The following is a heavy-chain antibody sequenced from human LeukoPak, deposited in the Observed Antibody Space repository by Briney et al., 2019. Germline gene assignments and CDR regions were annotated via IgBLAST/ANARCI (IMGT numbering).Heavy chain of an antibody. CDR3: AKGYTNGVNQEVWLDP. V-gene: IGHV4-39*07. J-gene: IGHJ5*02. CDR1: GDSISSRSYS. CDR2: MYYTGNT. D-gene: IGHD2-8*01. Sequence: SETLSLTCTVSGDSISSRSYSWGWIRQPPGKGLEWIGSMYYTGNTDYNPSFKSRLTMSVDTSKNQFSLKLSSVTAADTAVYFCAKGYTNGVNQEVWLDPWGQGTLVTVSS.